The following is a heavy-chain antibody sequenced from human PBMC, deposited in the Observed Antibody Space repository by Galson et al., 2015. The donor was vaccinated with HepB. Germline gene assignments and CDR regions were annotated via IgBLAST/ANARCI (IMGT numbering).Heavy chain of an antibody. J-gene: IGHJ3*02. D-gene: IGHD2-15*01. CDR3: AKRHCSGGSCYGDAFDI. Sequence: SLRLSCAASGFTFSNYGMHWVRQAPGKGLEWVALISYDGSNKYYADSVKGRFTISRDNSKNTLYLQMNSLRAEDTAVYYCAKRHCSGGSCYGDAFDIWGQGTMVTVSS. CDR1: GFTFSNYG. V-gene: IGHV3-30*18. CDR2: ISYDGSNK.